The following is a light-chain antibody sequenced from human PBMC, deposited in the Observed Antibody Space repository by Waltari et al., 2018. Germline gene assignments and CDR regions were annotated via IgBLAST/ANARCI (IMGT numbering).Light chain of an antibody. CDR3: QQYNNWRT. V-gene: IGKV3-15*01. CDR1: QSIARN. CDR2: GAS. J-gene: IGKJ2*01. Sequence: EVLMPQSRATVSVSPGERATLSCRASQSIARNLAWYQQKPGQAPRLLIYGASTRATGVPDRFSGSGSGTEFTLTISSLQSEDFAVYYCQQYNNWRTFGQGTKVEIK.